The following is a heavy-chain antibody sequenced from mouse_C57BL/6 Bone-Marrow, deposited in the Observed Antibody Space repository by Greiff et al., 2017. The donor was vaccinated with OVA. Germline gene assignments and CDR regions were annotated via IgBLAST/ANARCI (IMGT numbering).Heavy chain of an antibody. V-gene: IGHV2-6*01. CDR3: ASDDYEGNWFAY. J-gene: IGHJ3*01. D-gene: IGHD2-4*01. Sequence: VQLKESGPGLVAPSQSLSITCTVSGFSLTSYGVDWVRQSPGKGLEWLGVIWGVGSTNYNSAHKSRLSISKDNSKSQVFLKMNSLQTDDTAMYYCASDDYEGNWFAYWGQGTLVTVSA. CDR2: IWGVGST. CDR1: GFSLTSYG.